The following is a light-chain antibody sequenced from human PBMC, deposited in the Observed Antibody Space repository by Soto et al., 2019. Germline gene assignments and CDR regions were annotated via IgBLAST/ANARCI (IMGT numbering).Light chain of an antibody. J-gene: IGKJ1*01. Sequence: EIVLTQSPGTLSVSPGERATLSCRASQTIGSNHLAWYQQKPCQAPSLPLYGTSSRATSIPARVSGSGSGSDFTLTITRLEPEDSAIYYCQQYVSWTFGQGTKVEIK. CDR3: QQYVSWT. V-gene: IGKV3-20*01. CDR1: QTIGSNH. CDR2: GTS.